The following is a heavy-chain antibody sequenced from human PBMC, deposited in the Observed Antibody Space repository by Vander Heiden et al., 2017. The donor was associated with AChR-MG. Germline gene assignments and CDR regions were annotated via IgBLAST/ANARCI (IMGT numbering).Heavy chain of an antibody. CDR3: ARDLRGYSGYDLGSYYYYYYMDV. Sequence: CTVSGGSISSYYWSWIRQPPGKGLEWIGYIYYSGSTNYNPSLKSRVTISVDTSKNQFSLKLSSVTAADTAVYYCARDLRGYSGYDLGSYYYYYYMDVWGKGTTVTVSS. CDR1: GGSISSYY. D-gene: IGHD5-12*01. CDR2: IYYSGST. V-gene: IGHV4-59*01. J-gene: IGHJ6*03.